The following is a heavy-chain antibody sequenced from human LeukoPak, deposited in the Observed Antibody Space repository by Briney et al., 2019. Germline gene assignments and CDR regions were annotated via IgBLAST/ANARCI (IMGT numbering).Heavy chain of an antibody. V-gene: IGHV3-48*01. CDR2: ISSSGTTI. Sequence: PGGSLRLSCAASGFTFLSYGMNWVRQAPGKGLEWVSYISSSGTTIYYADSVKGRFTISRDNAKNSLYLQMNSLRAEDTAVYYCARDASGSYFPVYFDYWGQGTLVTVSS. J-gene: IGHJ4*02. CDR1: GFTFLSYG. D-gene: IGHD1-26*01. CDR3: ARDASGSYFPVYFDY.